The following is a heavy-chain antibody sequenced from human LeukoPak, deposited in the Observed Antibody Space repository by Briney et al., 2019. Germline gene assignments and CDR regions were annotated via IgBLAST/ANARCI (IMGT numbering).Heavy chain of an antibody. D-gene: IGHD5-12*01. CDR1: GYTFTSYA. Sequence: GASVKVSCKASGYTFTSYAMNWVRQAPGQGLEWMGWINPNSGGTNYAQKFQGRVTMTRDTSISTAYMELSRLRSDDTAVYYCARGGYDFKFDYYYYYMDVWGKGTTVTVSS. V-gene: IGHV1-2*02. J-gene: IGHJ6*03. CDR3: ARGGYDFKFDYYYYYMDV. CDR2: INPNSGGT.